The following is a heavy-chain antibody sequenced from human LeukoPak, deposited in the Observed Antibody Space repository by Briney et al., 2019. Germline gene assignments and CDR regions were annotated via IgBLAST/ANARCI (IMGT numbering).Heavy chain of an antibody. V-gene: IGHV3-23*01. J-gene: IGHJ3*02. CDR3: ANLEPVPGGGALDI. CDR1: GFTFSSYA. D-gene: IGHD2-21*01. Sequence: PGGSLRLSCAASGFTFSSYAMSWVRQAPGKGLDWVSSISGSGGDTYYSDSVRGRFTISRDNSKNTLYMQMNSLSVEDTAVYYCANLEPVPGGGALDIWGQGTMVTVSS. CDR2: ISGSGGDT.